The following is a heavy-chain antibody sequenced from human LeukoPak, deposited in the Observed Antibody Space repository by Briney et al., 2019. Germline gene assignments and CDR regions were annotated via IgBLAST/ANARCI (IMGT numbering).Heavy chain of an antibody. V-gene: IGHV4-39*07. D-gene: IGHD6-13*01. J-gene: IGHJ4*02. Sequence: PSETLSLTRTVSGGSISSSSYYWGWIRQPPGKGLEWIGSIYYSGSTYYNPSLKSRVTISVDTSKNQFSLKLSSVTAADTAVYYCARGLHYSSSWYYFDYWGQGTLVTVSS. CDR2: IYYSGST. CDR3: ARGLHYSSSWYYFDY. CDR1: GGSISSSSYY.